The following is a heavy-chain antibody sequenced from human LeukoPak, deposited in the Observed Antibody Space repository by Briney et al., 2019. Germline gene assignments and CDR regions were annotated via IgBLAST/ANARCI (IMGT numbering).Heavy chain of an antibody. CDR1: GFTVSSNY. J-gene: IGHJ6*03. Sequence: GGSLRLSCAASGFTVSSNYMSWIRQAPGKGLEWVSYISSSGSTIYYADSVKGRFTISRDNAKNSLYLQMNSLRAEDTAVYYCARDPRYYYMDVWGKGTTVTVSS. CDR2: ISSSGSTI. V-gene: IGHV3-11*04. CDR3: ARDPRYYYMDV.